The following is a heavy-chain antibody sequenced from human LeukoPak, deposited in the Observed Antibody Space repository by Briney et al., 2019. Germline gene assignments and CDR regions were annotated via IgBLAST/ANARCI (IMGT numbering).Heavy chain of an antibody. D-gene: IGHD3-10*01. J-gene: IGHJ4*02. CDR2: INQDGSAK. CDR1: GFTFSTYT. Sequence: GGSLRLSCAASGFTFSTYTMNWVRQAPGKGLEWVANINQDGSAKYYVDSVKGRFTISRDNARNSVYLQMNSLRAEDTAVYYCARVSGIEARYWGQGTLVTVSS. CDR3: ARVSGIEARY. V-gene: IGHV3-7*01.